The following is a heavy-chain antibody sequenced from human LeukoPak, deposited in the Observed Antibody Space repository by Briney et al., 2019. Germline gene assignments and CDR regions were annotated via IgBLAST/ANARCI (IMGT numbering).Heavy chain of an antibody. Sequence: GASPKVSCKASGYTFTSYYMHWVRQTPGQGLEWMGIINPSGGSTSYAQKFQGRVTMTRDTSTSTVYMELSSLRSEDTAVYYCAREQYYDSSGYTDAFDIWGQGTMVTVSS. V-gene: IGHV1-46*01. CDR2: INPSGGST. CDR1: GYTFTSYY. J-gene: IGHJ3*02. CDR3: AREQYYDSSGYTDAFDI. D-gene: IGHD3-22*01.